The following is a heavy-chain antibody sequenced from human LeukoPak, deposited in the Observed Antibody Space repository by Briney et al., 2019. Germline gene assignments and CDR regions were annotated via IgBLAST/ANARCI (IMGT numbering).Heavy chain of an antibody. Sequence: GRSLRLSCAASGFTFDDYAMHWVRQAPGKGLEWISGISWNSGSIGYADSVKGRFTISRDNAKNSLYLQMNSLRAEDTALYYCVRRSDGDAFDIWGQGTMVTVSS. V-gene: IGHV3-9*01. CDR1: GFTFDDYA. D-gene: IGHD3-16*01. CDR3: VRRSDGDAFDI. J-gene: IGHJ3*02. CDR2: ISWNSGSI.